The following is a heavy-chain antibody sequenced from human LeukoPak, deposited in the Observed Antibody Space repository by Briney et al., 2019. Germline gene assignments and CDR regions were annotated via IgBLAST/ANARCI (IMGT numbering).Heavy chain of an antibody. CDR1: GDSISSSSSY. D-gene: IGHD6-19*01. V-gene: IGHV4-39*07. CDR2: IYYSGST. CDR3: SGEQWLHRWFDP. Sequence: SETLSLTCTVSGDSISSSSSYWGWIRQPPGEGLEWIGSIYYSGSTYYNTSLKSRVTISVDTSKNQFSLKLSSVTAADTAVYYCSGEQWLHRWFDPWGQGTLVTVSS. J-gene: IGHJ5*02.